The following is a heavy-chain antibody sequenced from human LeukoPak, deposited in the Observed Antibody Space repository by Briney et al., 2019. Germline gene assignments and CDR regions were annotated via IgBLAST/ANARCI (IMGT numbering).Heavy chain of an antibody. V-gene: IGHV4-4*02. Sequence: PSETLSLTCVVSGASISSSNWWSWVRQPPGKGLEWIGEIYHSGSTNYHPSLKSRVTISVDKSKNQFSLKLTSVTAAATAVYHCARGGGGCSGGTCYSDPGYYGLDVWGKGTTVTVSS. CDR3: ARGGGGCSGGTCYSDPGYYGLDV. J-gene: IGHJ6*04. CDR2: IYHSGST. CDR1: GASISSSNW. D-gene: IGHD2-15*01.